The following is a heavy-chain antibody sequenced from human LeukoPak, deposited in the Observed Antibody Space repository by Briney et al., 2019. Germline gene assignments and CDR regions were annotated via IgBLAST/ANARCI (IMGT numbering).Heavy chain of an antibody. CDR2: ISAYNGNT. D-gene: IGHD2-15*01. CDR1: GYTFTSYS. J-gene: IGHJ4*02. V-gene: IGHV1-18*01. CDR3: ARASYCSGGSCYSDY. Sequence: GAFVKVSCKASGYTFTSYSISWVRQAPGQGLEWMGWISAYNGNTVYAQKVKGRVTMTTDTSTSTAYMELRSLKSDDTAVYYCARASYCSGGSCYSDYWGQGTLVTVSS.